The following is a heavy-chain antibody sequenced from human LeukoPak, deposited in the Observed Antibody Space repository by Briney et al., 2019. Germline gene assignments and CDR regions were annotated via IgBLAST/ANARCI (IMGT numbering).Heavy chain of an antibody. V-gene: IGHV1-69*13. D-gene: IGHD3-22*01. CDR3: ARDSHYDSSGLPLDY. CDR1: GGTFSSYA. J-gene: IGHJ4*02. CDR2: IIPIFGTA. Sequence: ASVKVSCKASGGTFSSYAISWVRQAPGQGLEWMGGIIPIFGTANYAQKFQGRVTITADESTSTAYMELSSLRSEDTAVYYCARDSHYDSSGLPLDYWGQGTLVTVSS.